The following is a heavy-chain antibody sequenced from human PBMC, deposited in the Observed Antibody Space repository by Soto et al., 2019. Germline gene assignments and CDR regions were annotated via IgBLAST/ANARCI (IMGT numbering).Heavy chain of an antibody. D-gene: IGHD6-19*01. CDR3: ARDRAVAGGENWFDP. CDR2: IYYSGST. J-gene: IGHJ5*02. V-gene: IGHV4-31*01. Sequence: QVQLQESGPGLVKPSQTLSLTCTVSGGSISSGGYYWSWIRQHPGKGLEWIGYIYYSGSTYYNPSLKSLVTISVDTSKDQFSLKLSSVTAADTAVYYCARDRAVAGGENWFDPWGQGTLVTVSS. CDR1: GGSISSGGYY.